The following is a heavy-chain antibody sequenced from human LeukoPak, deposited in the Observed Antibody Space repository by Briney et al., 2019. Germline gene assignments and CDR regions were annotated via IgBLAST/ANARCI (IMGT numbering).Heavy chain of an antibody. Sequence: ASVKVSCKASGYTFTGYYMHWVRQAPGQGLEWMGWINPNSGGTNYAQKFQGRVTMTRDTSISTAYMELSRLRSDDTAVYYCARGVVVINYPPPDYWGQGTLVTVSS. CDR2: INPNSGGT. J-gene: IGHJ4*02. CDR3: ARGVVVINYPPPDY. D-gene: IGHD3-22*01. V-gene: IGHV1-2*02. CDR1: GYTFTGYY.